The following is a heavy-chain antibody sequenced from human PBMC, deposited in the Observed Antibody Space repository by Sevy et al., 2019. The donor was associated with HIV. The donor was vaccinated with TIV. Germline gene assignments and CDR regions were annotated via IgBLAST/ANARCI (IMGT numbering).Heavy chain of an antibody. CDR1: GLTFSSYG. V-gene: IGHV3-30*18. CDR2: ISYDGSNK. CDR3: ANGKGKPGGL. D-gene: IGHD1-26*01. Sequence: GGSLRLSCAASGLTFSSYGMHWVRQAPGKGLEWVAFISYDGSNKYYADSVKGRFTISRDNSKNTLYLQMNSLRAEDTAMYYCANGKGKPGGLWGQGTLVTVSS. J-gene: IGHJ4*02.